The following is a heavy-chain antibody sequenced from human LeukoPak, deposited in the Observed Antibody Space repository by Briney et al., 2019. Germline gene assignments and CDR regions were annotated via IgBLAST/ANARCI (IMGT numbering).Heavy chain of an antibody. CDR3: ASLYCSGGSCYGVRNY. D-gene: IGHD2-15*01. CDR1: GYTFSSYS. CDR2: ISSSSSYI. J-gene: IGHJ4*02. V-gene: IGHV3-21*01. Sequence: GGSLRLSCAASGYTFSSYSMNWVRQAPGKGLEWVSSISSSSSYIYYADSVKGRFTISRDNAKNSLYLQMNSLRAEDTAVYYCASLYCSGGSCYGVRNYWGQGTLVTVSS.